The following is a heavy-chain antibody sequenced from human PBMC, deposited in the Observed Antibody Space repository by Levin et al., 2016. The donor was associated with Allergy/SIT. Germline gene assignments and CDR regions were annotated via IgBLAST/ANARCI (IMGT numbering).Heavy chain of an antibody. V-gene: IGHV3-23*01. CDR2: ISGSGDTT. Sequence: GESLKISCAASGFTFSSSGMSWVRQAPGKGLEWVSAISGSGDTTYYADSVKGRFTISRDNSKNTVYLQMNSLRAEDTALYYCARDPAGSYDHWGQGAVVTVSS. CDR3: ARDPAGSYDH. J-gene: IGHJ4*02. D-gene: IGHD1-26*01. CDR1: GFTFSSSG.